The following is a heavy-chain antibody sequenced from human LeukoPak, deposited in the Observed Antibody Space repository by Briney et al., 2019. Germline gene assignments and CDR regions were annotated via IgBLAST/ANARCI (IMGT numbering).Heavy chain of an antibody. J-gene: IGHJ4*02. V-gene: IGHV3-30*02. D-gene: IGHD3-9*01. Sequence: GGSLRLSCAASGFIFNSYGMHWVRQAPGKGLEWVAFIRYDGSNKYYADSVKGRFTISRDNSKNTLYLQMNSLRAEDTAVYYCAKSLVIGGGHNDYWGQGTLVTVSS. CDR3: AKSLVIGGGHNDY. CDR2: IRYDGSNK. CDR1: GFIFNSYG.